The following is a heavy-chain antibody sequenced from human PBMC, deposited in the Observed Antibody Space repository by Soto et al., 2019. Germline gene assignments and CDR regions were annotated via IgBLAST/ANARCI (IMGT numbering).Heavy chain of an antibody. V-gene: IGHV3-23*01. Sequence: GGSLRLSCAASGFTVSSNYMSWVRQAPGKGLEWVSAISGSGGSTYYADSVKGRFTISRDNSKNTLYLQMNSLRAEDTAVYYCAKNNDFWSGYYIGYWGQGTLVTVSS. D-gene: IGHD3-3*01. CDR1: GFTVSSNY. CDR2: ISGSGGST. J-gene: IGHJ4*02. CDR3: AKNNDFWSGYYIGY.